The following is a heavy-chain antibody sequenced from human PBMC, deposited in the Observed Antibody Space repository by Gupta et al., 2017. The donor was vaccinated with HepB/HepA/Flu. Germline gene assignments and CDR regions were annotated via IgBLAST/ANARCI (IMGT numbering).Heavy chain of an antibody. Sequence: PSQTLSLTCTVSGGSISSGDYYWSWIRQPPGKGLEWIGYIYYSGSTYYNPSLKSRVTISVDTSKNQFSLKLSSVTAADTAVYYCARDRAEYSSSEPWFDPWGQGTLVTVSS. J-gene: IGHJ5*02. CDR2: IYYSGST. CDR1: GGSISSGDYY. D-gene: IGHD6-13*01. CDR3: ARDRAEYSSSEPWFDP. V-gene: IGHV4-30-4*01.